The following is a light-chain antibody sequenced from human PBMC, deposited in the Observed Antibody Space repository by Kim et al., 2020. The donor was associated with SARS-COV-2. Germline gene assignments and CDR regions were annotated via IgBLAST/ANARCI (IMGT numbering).Light chain of an antibody. V-gene: IGKV1-39*01. CDR1: QNINTY. CDR3: QKHSAPLLT. Sequence: DIQMTQSPSSLSASVGDRVTIACRASQNINTYLNWYQQKPGKAPILLIYAASTLQSGVPSRFSGSGSGTDFTLTISSLQPEEDLANYFRQKHSAPLLTFGGGTKVDIK. CDR2: AAS. J-gene: IGKJ4*01.